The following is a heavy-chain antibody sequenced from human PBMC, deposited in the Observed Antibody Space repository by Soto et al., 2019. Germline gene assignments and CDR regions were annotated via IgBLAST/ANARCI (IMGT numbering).Heavy chain of an antibody. D-gene: IGHD3-3*01. V-gene: IGHV1-69*13. CDR1: GGTFSSYA. J-gene: IGHJ6*02. Sequence: ASVKFSCKASGGTFSSYAISWVRQAPGQGLEWMGGIIPIFGTANYAQKFQGRVTITADESTSTAYMELSSLRSEDTAVYYCARELDFWSGYWGREDYYGMDVWGQGTTVTVSS. CDR2: IIPIFGTA. CDR3: ARELDFWSGYWGREDYYGMDV.